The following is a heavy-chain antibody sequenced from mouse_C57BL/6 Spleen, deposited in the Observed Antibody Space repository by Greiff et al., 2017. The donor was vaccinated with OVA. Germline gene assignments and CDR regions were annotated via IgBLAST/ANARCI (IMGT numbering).Heavy chain of an antibody. D-gene: IGHD1-1*01. CDR3: ARDYYGSSYGYWYFDV. Sequence: EVKVVESGGDLVKPGGSLKLSCAASGFTFSSYGMSWVRQTPDKRLEWVATISSCGSYTYYPDSVKGQFTISRDNAKNTLYLQMSSLKSEDTAMYYCARDYYGSSYGYWYFDVWGTGTTVTVSS. CDR2: ISSCGSYT. J-gene: IGHJ1*03. CDR1: GFTFSSYG. V-gene: IGHV5-6*01.